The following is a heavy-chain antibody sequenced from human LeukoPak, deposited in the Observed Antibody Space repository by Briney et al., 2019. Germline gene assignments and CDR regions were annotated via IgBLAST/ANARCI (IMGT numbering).Heavy chain of an antibody. V-gene: IGHV3-23*01. CDR1: GFYFSNYA. Sequence: GGSLRLSCAASGFYFSNYAMTWVRQAPGKGLEWVSTISIGGGSTYYADSVKGRFTISRDDSKNTLYVQMSSLRAEDTAVYYCAKVLRFLENMDVWGKGTTVTVSS. CDR2: ISIGGGST. J-gene: IGHJ6*03. D-gene: IGHD3-3*01. CDR3: AKVLRFLENMDV.